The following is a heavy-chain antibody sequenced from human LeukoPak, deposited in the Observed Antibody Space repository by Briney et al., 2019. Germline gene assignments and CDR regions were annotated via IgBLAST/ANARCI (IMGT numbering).Heavy chain of an antibody. CDR1: GGTFSSYA. D-gene: IGHD3-9*01. Sequence: SVTVSCKASGGTFSSYAFSWVRQPPGQGLEWMGGIIPIFGTANYAQKFQGRVTITADESTSAAYMELSSLRSEDTAVYYCARGLLRYFDWSLNYWGQGTLVTVSS. V-gene: IGHV1-69*13. J-gene: IGHJ4*02. CDR2: IIPIFGTA. CDR3: ARGLLRYFDWSLNY.